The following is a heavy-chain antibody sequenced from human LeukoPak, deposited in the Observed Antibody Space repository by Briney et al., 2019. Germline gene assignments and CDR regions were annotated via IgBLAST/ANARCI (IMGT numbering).Heavy chain of an antibody. D-gene: IGHD3-9*01. CDR3: ARLRYFDWWGVDY. J-gene: IGHJ4*02. Sequence: GGSLRLSCAASGFTFSSYSMNWVRQAPGKGLEWVSYISSSSSTIYYADSVKGRFTISRDNAKNSLYLQMNSLRAEDTAVYYCARLRYFDWWGVDYWGQGTLVTVSS. CDR2: ISSSSSTI. CDR1: GFTFSSYS. V-gene: IGHV3-48*04.